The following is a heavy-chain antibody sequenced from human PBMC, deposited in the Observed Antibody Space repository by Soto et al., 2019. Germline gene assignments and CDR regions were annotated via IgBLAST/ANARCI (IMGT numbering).Heavy chain of an antibody. CDR3: ARVDGSDYYYYYGMDV. Sequence: ASVKVSCKASGYTFTSYAMHWVRQSPGQRLEWMGWINAGNGNTKYSQKFQGRVTITRDTSASTAYMELSSLRSEDTAVYYCARVDGSDYYYYYGMDVWGQGTTVTVSS. D-gene: IGHD5-12*01. CDR1: GYTFTSYA. J-gene: IGHJ6*02. V-gene: IGHV1-3*01. CDR2: INAGNGNT.